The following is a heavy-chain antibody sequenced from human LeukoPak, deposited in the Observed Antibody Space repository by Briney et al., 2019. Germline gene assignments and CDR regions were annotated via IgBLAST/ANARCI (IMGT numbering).Heavy chain of an antibody. D-gene: IGHD3-16*01. CDR1: GYSISSGYY. Sequence: SETLSLTCAVSGYSISSGYYWGWIRQPPGKGLEWIGSIYHSGSTYYNPSLKSRVTISVDTSKNQFSLKLSSVTAADTAVYYCARRAWGYPGAGVLYFDYWGQGTLVTVSS. V-gene: IGHV4-38-2*01. CDR2: IYHSGST. CDR3: ARRAWGYPGAGVLYFDY. J-gene: IGHJ4*02.